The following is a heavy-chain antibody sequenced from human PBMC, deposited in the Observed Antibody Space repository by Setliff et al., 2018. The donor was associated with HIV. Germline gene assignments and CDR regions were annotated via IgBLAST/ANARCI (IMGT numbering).Heavy chain of an antibody. CDR2: IYTSGST. D-gene: IGHD3-22*01. Sequence: SETLSLTCTVSGGSISSGSYYWSWIRQPAGKGLEWIGRIYTSGSTNYNPSLKSRVTISVDTSKNQISLKLSSVTAADTAVYYCARNYYDSSGYYYVSFFDY. CDR1: GGSISSGSYY. V-gene: IGHV4-61*02. CDR3: ARNYYDSSGYYYVSFFDY. J-gene: IGHJ4*01.